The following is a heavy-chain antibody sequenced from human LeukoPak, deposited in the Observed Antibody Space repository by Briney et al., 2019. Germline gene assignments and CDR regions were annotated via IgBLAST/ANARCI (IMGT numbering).Heavy chain of an antibody. CDR2: IIHIFGIA. J-gene: IGHJ6*02. V-gene: IGHV1-69*04. CDR3: ARDGSGNYYYYGMDV. D-gene: IGHD5-12*01. CDR1: GGTFSSYA. Sequence: SVKVSCKASGGTFSSYAISWVRQAPGQGLEWMGRIIHIFGIANYAQKFQGRVTITADKSTSTAYMELSSLRSEDTAVYYCARDGSGNYYYYGMDVWGQGTTVTVSS.